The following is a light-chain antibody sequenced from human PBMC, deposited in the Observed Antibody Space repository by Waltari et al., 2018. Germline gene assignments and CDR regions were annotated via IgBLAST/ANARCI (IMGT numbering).Light chain of an antibody. V-gene: IGKV4-1*01. CDR2: WTS. CDR3: QQYNTAPLT. Sequence: DIVMTQSPDSLAVSLGERATINCKSSQTVLNSFNNKNCLAWYQQKPGQPPKLLIYWTSNRESGVPDRFSGSGSGTDFTLTIISLQAEDVAVYYCQQYNTAPLTFGGGTKVEIK. CDR1: QTVLNSFNNKNC. J-gene: IGKJ4*01.